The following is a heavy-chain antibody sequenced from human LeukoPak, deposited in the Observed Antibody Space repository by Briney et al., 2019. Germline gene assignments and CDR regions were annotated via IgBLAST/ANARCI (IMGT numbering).Heavy chain of an antibody. CDR3: VPADMQ. CDR2: ITPDGSMT. Sequence: PGGSLRLSCAASGFTFSSSWMHWVRQAPGKGLVWVSLITPDGSMTTYADSVKGRFTISRDNAKKTLYLQMNSLRAEDTAIYYCVPADMQWGQGTLVTVSS. V-gene: IGHV3-74*01. CDR1: GFTFSSSW. J-gene: IGHJ4*02.